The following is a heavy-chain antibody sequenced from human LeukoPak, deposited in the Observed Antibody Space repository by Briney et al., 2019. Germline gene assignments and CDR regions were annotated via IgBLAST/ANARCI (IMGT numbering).Heavy chain of an antibody. V-gene: IGHV4-34*01. J-gene: IGHJ4*02. CDR2: INHSGST. CDR1: GGSFSGYY. Sequence: SETLSLTCAVYGGSFSGYYWSWIRQPPGKGLEWIGEINHSGSTNYNPSLKSRVTISVDTSKNQFSLKLSSVTAADTAVYYCAGPGDYGSGSYPGYWGQGTLVTVSS. D-gene: IGHD3-10*01. CDR3: AGPGDYGSGSYPGY.